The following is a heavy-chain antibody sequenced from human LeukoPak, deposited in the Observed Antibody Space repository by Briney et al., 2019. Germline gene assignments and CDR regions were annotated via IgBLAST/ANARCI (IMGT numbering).Heavy chain of an antibody. V-gene: IGHV1-2*04. CDR3: ARETGACTSTTCYRYFDY. Sequence: ASVKVSCKASGYTFTGSYIHWVRQAPGQGLEWMGWIKPHSGGTNYAQRFQDWVTMTRDTSLSTAYMEVSRLRSDDTAVYYCARETGACTSTTCYRYFDYWGQGTLVTVSS. CDR2: IKPHSGGT. CDR1: GYTFTGSY. D-gene: IGHD2-2*02. J-gene: IGHJ4*02.